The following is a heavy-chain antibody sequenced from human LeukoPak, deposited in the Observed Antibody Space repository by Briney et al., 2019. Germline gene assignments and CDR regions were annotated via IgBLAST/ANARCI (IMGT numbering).Heavy chain of an antibody. J-gene: IGHJ4*02. D-gene: IGHD5-18*01. V-gene: IGHV4-59*01. CDR2: IYYSGST. CDR1: NGSITNYY. Sequence: SETLSLTCTVSNGSITNYYWSWIRQPPGRRLDWIGYIYYSGSTNYNPSLKSRVTILVDTSKNQFSLKLTSVTSADTAVYYCARVGPQEQLWPQSHDNWGQGTLVTVSS. CDR3: ARVGPQEQLWPQSHDN.